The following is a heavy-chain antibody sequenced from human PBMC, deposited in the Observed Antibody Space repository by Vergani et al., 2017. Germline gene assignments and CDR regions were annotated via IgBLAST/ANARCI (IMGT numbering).Heavy chain of an antibody. V-gene: IGHV3-30*03. D-gene: IGHD1-1*01. Sequence: QVHLVESGGGVVQPGRSLRLSCVVSGFTSSYYGMHWVRQAPGKGLEWVAVISYDGRQKYYADSVKGRFTISRDNSKSTPYLQMNSLRTEDTAVYYCATKSCGTPGCQIGYFREWGEGTLVTVSS. CDR3: ATKSCGTPGCQIGYFRE. CDR2: ISYDGRQK. J-gene: IGHJ4*02. CDR1: GFTSSYYG.